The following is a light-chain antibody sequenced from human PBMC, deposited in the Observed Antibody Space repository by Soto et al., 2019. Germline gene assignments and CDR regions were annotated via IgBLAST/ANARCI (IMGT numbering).Light chain of an antibody. CDR2: DVN. CDR1: SSDIGSYNL. V-gene: IGLV2-23*02. J-gene: IGLJ1*01. Sequence: LTQPASVSGSPGQSITISCTGTSSDIGSYNLVSWFQQHPGKAPKVLIYDVNKRPSGVSNRFSGSKSGNTTSLTISGLQAGDEADYYCCSYAGSSTFVFGIGTKVTVL. CDR3: CSYAGSSTFV.